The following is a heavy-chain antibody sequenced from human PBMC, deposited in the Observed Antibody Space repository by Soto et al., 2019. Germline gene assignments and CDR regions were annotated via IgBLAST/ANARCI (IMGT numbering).Heavy chain of an antibody. CDR2: IIPIFGTA. CDR3: ARDSSSGYSSPVDYGMDV. Sequence: QVQLVQSGAEVKKPGSSVKVSCKASGGTFSSYAISWVREAPGHGLEWMGGIIPIFGTANYAQKFQGRVTVTADESTSTAYMGLSSLRSEDTAVYYCARDSSSGYSSPVDYGMDVWGQRTTVTVSS. CDR1: GGTFSSYA. J-gene: IGHJ6*02. D-gene: IGHD6-13*01. V-gene: IGHV1-69*12.